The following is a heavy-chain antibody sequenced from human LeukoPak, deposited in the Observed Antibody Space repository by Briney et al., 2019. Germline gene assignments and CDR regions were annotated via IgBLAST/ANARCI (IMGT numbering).Heavy chain of an antibody. D-gene: IGHD3-16*01. CDR1: GFTFSSYA. J-gene: IGHJ4*02. Sequence: GGSLRLSCAASGFTFSSYAMPWVRQAPGKGLEWVAVISYDGSNKYYADSVKGRFTISRDNSKNTLYLQMNSLRAEDTAVYYCARSDYGVPSDYWGQGTLVTVSS. V-gene: IGHV3-30-3*01. CDR2: ISYDGSNK. CDR3: ARSDYGVPSDY.